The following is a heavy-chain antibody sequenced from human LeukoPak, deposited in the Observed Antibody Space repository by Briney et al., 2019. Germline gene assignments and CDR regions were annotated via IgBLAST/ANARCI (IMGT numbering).Heavy chain of an antibody. CDR3: ARVYSSGWYPRGEYWYGMDV. CDR2: INPNSGGT. D-gene: IGHD6-19*01. CDR1: AYTFTGYY. V-gene: IGHV1-2*02. Sequence: GASVRVSCKASAYTFTGYYMHWVRQAPGQGLEWMGWINPNSGGTNYAQKFQGRVTMTTDTSIATAYMELSSLRSDDTAVYYCARVYSSGWYPRGEYWYGMDVWGQGTAVTVSS. J-gene: IGHJ6*02.